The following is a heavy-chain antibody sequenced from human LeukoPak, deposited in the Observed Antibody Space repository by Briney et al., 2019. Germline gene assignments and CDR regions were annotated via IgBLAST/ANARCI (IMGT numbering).Heavy chain of an antibody. CDR2: MYPGDSTA. CDR3: ARLGYCSSTSCYAHDY. D-gene: IGHD2-2*01. J-gene: IGHJ4*02. Sequence: GESLKISCKASGYNFTNYWIGWVRQMPGKGLEWMGIMYPGDSTATYSPSFQGQVTISADKSISTAYLQWSSLKASDTAMYYCARLGYCSSTSCYAHDYWGQGTLVTVSS. V-gene: IGHV5-51*01. CDR1: GYNFTNYW.